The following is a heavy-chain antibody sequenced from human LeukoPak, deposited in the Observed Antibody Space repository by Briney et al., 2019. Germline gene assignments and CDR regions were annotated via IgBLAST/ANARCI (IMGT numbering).Heavy chain of an antibody. Sequence: ASVKVSCKASGYXFTNYYMHWVRQAPGQGLEWMGIINPSGGSTTNAQKFQGRVTMTRDTSTTTVYMELSSLRSDDTAMYYCARDERDVVVVPGAMPYWGQGTLVTVSS. D-gene: IGHD2-2*01. J-gene: IGHJ4*02. CDR1: GYXFTNYY. CDR3: ARDERDVVVVPGAMPY. V-gene: IGHV1-46*01. CDR2: INPSGGST.